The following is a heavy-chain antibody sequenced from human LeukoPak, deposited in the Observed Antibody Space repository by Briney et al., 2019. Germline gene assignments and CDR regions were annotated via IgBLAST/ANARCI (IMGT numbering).Heavy chain of an antibody. CDR2: IYHSGST. CDR3: ARLYLRDHCSSTSCYGLYFDY. Sequence: SETLSLTCAVSGYSITSGYYWGWIRQPPGKGLEWIGSIYHSGSTYYNPSLKTRVTISVDTSKNQFSLKLSSVTAPDTAVYYCARLYLRDHCSSTSCYGLYFDYWGQGTLVTVSS. CDR1: GYSITSGYY. J-gene: IGHJ4*02. V-gene: IGHV4-38-2*01. D-gene: IGHD2-2*01.